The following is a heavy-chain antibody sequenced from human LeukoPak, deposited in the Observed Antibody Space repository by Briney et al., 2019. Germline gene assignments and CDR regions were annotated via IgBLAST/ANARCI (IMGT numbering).Heavy chain of an antibody. CDR2: IYHSGST. V-gene: IGHV4-38-2*02. J-gene: IGHJ5*02. CDR1: GYSISSGYY. Sequence: SETLSLTCTVSGYSISSGYYWGWIRQPPRKGLEWIGSIYHSGSTYYNPSLKSRVTISVDTSKNQFSLKLSSVTAADTAVYYCARERSMVRGMSWFDPWGQGTLVTVSS. CDR3: ARERSMVRGMSWFDP. D-gene: IGHD3-10*01.